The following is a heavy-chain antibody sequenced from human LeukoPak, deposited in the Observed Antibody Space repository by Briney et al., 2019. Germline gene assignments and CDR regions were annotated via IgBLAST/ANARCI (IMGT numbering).Heavy chain of an antibody. CDR2: ISRTSNYI. V-gene: IGHV3-21*04. D-gene: IGHD3-22*01. CDR1: GFIFSDQN. J-gene: IGHJ4*02. CDR3: AKDPGLNYYDSSGYIDY. Sequence: GGSLRLSCAASGFIFSDQNMNWVRQAPGKGLEWVSSISRTSNYIYYADSVKGRFTISRDNSKNTLYLQMNSLRAEDTAVYYCAKDPGLNYYDSSGYIDYWGQGTLVTVSS.